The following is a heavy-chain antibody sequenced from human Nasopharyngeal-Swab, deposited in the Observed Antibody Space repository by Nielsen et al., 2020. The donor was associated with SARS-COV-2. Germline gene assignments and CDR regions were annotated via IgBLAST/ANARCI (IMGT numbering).Heavy chain of an antibody. J-gene: IGHJ4*02. V-gene: IGHV3-23*01. CDR3: AKDLRGPYFF. CDR1: GYSFRTYG. Sequence: GGSLRLSCVASGYSFRTYGMSWVRQSPGKGLEWVAALVGSGDISGSGGSTYYADSAKGRFTISRDNSKNTLSLQMNSLRAEDTAVYYCAKDLRGPYFFWGQGTLVTVSS. CDR2: LVGSGDISGSGGST. D-gene: IGHD2/OR15-2a*01.